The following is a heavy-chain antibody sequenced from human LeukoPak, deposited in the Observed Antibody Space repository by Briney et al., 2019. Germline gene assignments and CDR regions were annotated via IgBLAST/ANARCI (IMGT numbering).Heavy chain of an antibody. Sequence: SETLSLTCTVSGGSISSGDYYWSWIRQPPGKGLEWIGSIYYSGRTYSNPSLNSRVTVSVDMSKNQFSLKLSSVTAADTGIYYCVRHCSSTTCPTKNAFDIWGQGTMVTVSS. V-gene: IGHV4-39*01. D-gene: IGHD2-2*01. CDR1: GGSISSGDYY. CDR2: IYYSGRT. J-gene: IGHJ3*02. CDR3: VRHCSSTTCPTKNAFDI.